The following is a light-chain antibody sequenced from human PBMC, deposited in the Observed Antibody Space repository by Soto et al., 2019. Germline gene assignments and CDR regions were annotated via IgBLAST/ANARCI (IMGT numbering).Light chain of an antibody. V-gene: IGLV2-14*03. CDR2: DVS. J-gene: IGLJ3*02. Sequence: QSALTQPASVSGSPGQSIAISCTGTSSDVGAYNYVSWYQHHPGKAPKLMLYDVSNRPSGVSDRFSGSKSGNTASLTISGLQAEDEAYYYCSSFTTITTVVFGGVTKVTVL. CDR1: SSDVGAYNY. CDR3: SSFTTITTVV.